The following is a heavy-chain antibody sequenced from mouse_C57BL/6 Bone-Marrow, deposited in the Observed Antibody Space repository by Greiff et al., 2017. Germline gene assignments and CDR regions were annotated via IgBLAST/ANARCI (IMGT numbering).Heavy chain of an antibody. CDR2: IHPNSGST. CDR3: ARELVRRYFDY. CDR1: GYTFTSYW. J-gene: IGHJ2*01. V-gene: IGHV1-64*01. D-gene: IGHD2-5*01. Sequence: VQLQQPGAELVKPGASVKLSCKASGYTFTSYWMHWVKQRPGQGLEWIGMIHPNSGSTNYNEKFKSKATLTVDKSSSTAYMQLSSLTSEDTAVYYCARELVRRYFDYWGQGTTLTVSS.